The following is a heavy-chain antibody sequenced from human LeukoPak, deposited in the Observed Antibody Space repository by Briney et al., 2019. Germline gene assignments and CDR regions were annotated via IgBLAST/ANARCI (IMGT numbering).Heavy chain of an antibody. D-gene: IGHD4-17*01. CDR2: FDPEDGEP. J-gene: IGHJ4*02. V-gene: IGHV1-24*01. CDR1: GYSLTDLS. CDR3: AKSHGDYGLLGY. Sequence: GASVKVSCKVSGYSLTDLSLHWVRPAPGKGLEWMGGFDPEDGEPIYAQKFQGRLSMTEDTSKDTGYMELRTLRSEDTALYYCAKSHGDYGLLGYWGQGTLVTVSS.